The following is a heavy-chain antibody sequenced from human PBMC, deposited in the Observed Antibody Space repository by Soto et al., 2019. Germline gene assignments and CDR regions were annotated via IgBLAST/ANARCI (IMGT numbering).Heavy chain of an antibody. J-gene: IGHJ6*02. D-gene: IGHD5-12*01. CDR3: ARDKWLGSYYYYYGMDV. V-gene: IGHV4-30-4*01. Sequence: SETLSLTCTVSGGSISSGDYYWSWIRQPPGKGLEWIGYIYYSGSTYYNPSLKSRVTISVDTSKNQFSLKLSSVTAADTAVYYCARDKWLGSYYYYYGMDVWGQGTTVTVSS. CDR2: IYYSGST. CDR1: GGSISSGDYY.